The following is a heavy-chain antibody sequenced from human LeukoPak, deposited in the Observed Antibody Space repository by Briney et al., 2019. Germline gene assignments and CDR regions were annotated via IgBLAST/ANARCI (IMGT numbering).Heavy chain of an antibody. CDR1: GYTFTSYY. J-gene: IGHJ6*02. Sequence: PRASVKVSCKASGYTFTSYYMHWVRQAPGQGLEWMGIINPSGGSTSYAQKSQGRVTMTRDTSTSTVYMELSSLRSEDTAVYYCAREDRGRNGMDVWGQGTTVTVSS. V-gene: IGHV1-46*01. CDR3: AREDRGRNGMDV. CDR2: INPSGGST.